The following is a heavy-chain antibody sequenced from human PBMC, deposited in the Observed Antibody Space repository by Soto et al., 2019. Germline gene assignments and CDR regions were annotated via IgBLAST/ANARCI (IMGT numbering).Heavy chain of an antibody. V-gene: IGHV3-30-3*01. Sequence: TGGSLRLSCVASGFIFSDYAMHWARQAPGKGLEWVALISPAGTNQYYADSAKGRFTISRDNSKNTLYLQMNSLRPEDTGLYYCARENSRISPRLFQHWGHGTLVTVS. D-gene: IGHD6-6*01. CDR2: ISPAGTNQ. CDR3: ARENSRISPRLFQH. CDR1: GFIFSDYA. J-gene: IGHJ1*01.